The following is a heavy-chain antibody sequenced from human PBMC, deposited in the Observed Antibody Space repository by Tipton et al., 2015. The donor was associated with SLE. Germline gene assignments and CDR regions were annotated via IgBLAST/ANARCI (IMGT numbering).Heavy chain of an antibody. J-gene: IGHJ2*01. CDR2: IDDGGSTI. Sequence: SLRLSCAASGFTFSSYAMHWVRQAPGKGLEWVSYIDDGGSTIYYADSVKGRFTISRDGAKNSLYLQMNSLRAEDTAVYYCARASGSEGWYFDLWGRGTLVTVSS. CDR1: GFTFSSYA. CDR3: ARASGSEGWYFDL. V-gene: IGHV3-48*03. D-gene: IGHD1-26*01.